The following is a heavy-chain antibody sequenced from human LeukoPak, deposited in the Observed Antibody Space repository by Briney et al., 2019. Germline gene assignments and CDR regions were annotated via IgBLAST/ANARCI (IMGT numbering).Heavy chain of an antibody. D-gene: IGHD5-24*01. Sequence: PLETLSLTCAVYGGSFSGYYWSWIRQPPGKGLEWIGEINHSGSTNYNPSLKSRVTISVDTSKDQFSLKLSSVTAADTAVYYCARGRYTLGYWGQGTLVTVSS. CDR1: GGSFSGYY. CDR2: INHSGST. CDR3: ARGRYTLGY. J-gene: IGHJ4*02. V-gene: IGHV4-34*01.